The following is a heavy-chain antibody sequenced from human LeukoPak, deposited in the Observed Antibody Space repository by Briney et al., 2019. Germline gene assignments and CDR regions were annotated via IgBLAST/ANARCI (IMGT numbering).Heavy chain of an antibody. D-gene: IGHD6-19*01. CDR3: ARDSPSIAVAGFDP. Sequence: SXXXSLTCTXSGGSISSYYWSWIRQPAGKGLEWIGRIYTSGSTNYNPSLKSRVTMSVDTSKNQFSLKLSSVTAADTAVYYCARDSPSIAVAGFDPWGQGTLVTVSS. V-gene: IGHV4-4*07. CDR1: GGSISSYY. CDR2: IYTSGST. J-gene: IGHJ5*02.